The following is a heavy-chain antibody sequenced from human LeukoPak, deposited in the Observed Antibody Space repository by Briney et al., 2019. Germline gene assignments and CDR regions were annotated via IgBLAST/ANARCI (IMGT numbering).Heavy chain of an antibody. V-gene: IGHV4-30-4*01. CDR1: GGSISSGDYY. CDR3: ARAATFDYGDNEYLNWFDP. J-gene: IGHJ5*02. Sequence: SETLSLTCTVSGGSISSGDYYWSWIRQPPGTGLEWIGYIYYSGSTYYNPSLKSRVTISVDTSKNQFSLKLSSVTAADTAVYYCARAATFDYGDNEYLNWFDPWGQGTLVTVSS. CDR2: IYYSGST. D-gene: IGHD4-17*01.